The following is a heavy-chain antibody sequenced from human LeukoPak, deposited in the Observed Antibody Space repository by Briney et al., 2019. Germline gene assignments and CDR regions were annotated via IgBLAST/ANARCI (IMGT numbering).Heavy chain of an antibody. CDR2: IYYSGST. J-gene: IGHJ4*02. CDR1: GGSISSRSYY. Sequence: SETLSLTCTVSGGSISSRSYYWGWIRQPPGKGLEWIGSIYYSGSTYYNPSLKSRVTISVDTSKNQFSLKLSSVTAADTAVYYCARTYSKIAVSYYFDYWGQGTLVTVSS. CDR3: ARTYSKIAVSYYFDY. D-gene: IGHD6-19*01. V-gene: IGHV4-39*07.